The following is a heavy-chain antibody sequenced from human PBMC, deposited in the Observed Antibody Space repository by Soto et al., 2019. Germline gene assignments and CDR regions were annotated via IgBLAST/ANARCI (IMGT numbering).Heavy chain of an antibody. CDR2: IYSGGST. CDR3: ARDRVRGMDV. V-gene: IGHV3-66*01. Sequence: EVQLVESGGGLVQPGGSLRLSCAASGFTVSSNYMSWVRQAPGKGLEWVSVIYSGGSTYYADSVKGRFTISRDNSNNMLDLQMKSLRAEDTAVYYCARDRVRGMDVWGQGTTVTVSS. CDR1: GFTVSSNY. J-gene: IGHJ6*02.